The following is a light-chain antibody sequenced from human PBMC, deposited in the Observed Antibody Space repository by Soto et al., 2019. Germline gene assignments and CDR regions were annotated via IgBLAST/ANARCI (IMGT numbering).Light chain of an antibody. CDR1: QSVRFNS. CDR3: QKYDTSPYT. Sequence: EIVVTQSPGTLSLSPGERATLSCRTSQSVRFNSLAWYQQKVGQAPRLLIYAAVGRATGVPDRFSASGSGTDFTLTISRLEPEDFAVYYCQKYDTSPYTFGQGTKLEIK. V-gene: IGKV3-20*01. J-gene: IGKJ2*01. CDR2: AAV.